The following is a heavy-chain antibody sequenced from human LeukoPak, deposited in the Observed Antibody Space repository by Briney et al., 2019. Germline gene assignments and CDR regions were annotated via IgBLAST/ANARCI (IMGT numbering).Heavy chain of an antibody. V-gene: IGHV3-33*01. CDR3: VRARADYGDNRDWFDP. Sequence: PGGSLRLSCAASGFTFSTYGMHWVRQAPGKGLEWVAVIWYDGSNKYYADSVKGRFTISRDNSKNTLYLQMNSLRVEDTAVYYCVRARADYGDNRDWFDPWGQGILDTVSS. CDR2: IWYDGSNK. D-gene: IGHD4-23*01. CDR1: GFTFSTYG. J-gene: IGHJ5*02.